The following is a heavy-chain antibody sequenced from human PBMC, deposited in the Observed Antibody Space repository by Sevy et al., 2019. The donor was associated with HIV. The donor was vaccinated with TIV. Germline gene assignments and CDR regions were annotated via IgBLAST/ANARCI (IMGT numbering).Heavy chain of an antibody. D-gene: IGHD3-16*02. V-gene: IGHV3-7*03. Sequence: GGSLRLSCAASGFTFSSYWMSWVRQAPGKGLEWVANIKQDGSEKYYVDSVKGRFTISRDNAKNSLYLQMNSLRAEDTVVYYCARYYVWGSYRIDYWGQGTLVTVSS. CDR2: IKQDGSEK. CDR1: GFTFSSYW. J-gene: IGHJ4*02. CDR3: ARYYVWGSYRIDY.